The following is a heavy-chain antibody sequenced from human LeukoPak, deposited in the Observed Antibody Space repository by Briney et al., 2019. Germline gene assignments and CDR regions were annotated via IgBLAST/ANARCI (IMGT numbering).Heavy chain of an antibody. CDR1: GYTFTSYG. CDR3: ARQMSGYSYVGESYYFDY. Sequence: ASVKVSCKASGYTFTSYGISWVRQAPGQGLEWMGWISAYNGNTNYAQKLQGRVTMTTDTSTSTAYMELRSLRSDDTAVYYCARQMSGYSYVGESYYFDYWGQGTLVTVSS. J-gene: IGHJ4*02. CDR2: ISAYNGNT. V-gene: IGHV1-18*01. D-gene: IGHD5-18*01.